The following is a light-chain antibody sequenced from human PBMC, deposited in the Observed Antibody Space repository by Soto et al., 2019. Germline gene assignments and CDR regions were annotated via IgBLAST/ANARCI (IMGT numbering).Light chain of an antibody. CDR1: QSVSSSY. CDR3: QQYGGSPLHT. CDR2: GAS. J-gene: IGKJ2*01. Sequence: EIVLTQSPGTLSLSPGQRATLSCRASQSVSSSYLAWYQQKPGQAPRLLIYGASSRATGIPDRFSGSGSGTDFTLTISRLEPEDFAVYYCQQYGGSPLHTFGQGTTLEIK. V-gene: IGKV3-20*01.